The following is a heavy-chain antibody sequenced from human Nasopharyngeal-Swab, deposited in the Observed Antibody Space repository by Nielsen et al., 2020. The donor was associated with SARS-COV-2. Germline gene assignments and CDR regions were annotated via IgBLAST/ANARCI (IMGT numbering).Heavy chain of an antibody. D-gene: IGHD4-17*01. V-gene: IGHV3-30*03. CDR2: IAHDASNE. CDR1: GFTFSSFG. Sequence: GGSLRLSCAASGFTFSSFGMHWVRQAPGKGLEWVAFIAHDASNEYYGDSVKGRFSISRNSSKNTLYLQMDSLRGEDTAVYYCARDAPAHYGAVYWGQGTLVTVSS. J-gene: IGHJ4*02. CDR3: ARDAPAHYGAVY.